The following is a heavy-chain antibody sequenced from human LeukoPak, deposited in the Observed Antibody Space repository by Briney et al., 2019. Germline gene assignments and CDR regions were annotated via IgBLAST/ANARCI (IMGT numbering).Heavy chain of an antibody. CDR3: AKGWRLGYSGYFDY. CDR1: GGSISSDSNFF. D-gene: IGHD3-16*01. Sequence: SETLSLTCTVSGGSISSDSNFFWGWIRQPPGKGLDWIGIIYYSGTTYYNPSLKSRVTIFVDTSKNLFSLRLTSVTAADTAVYYCAKGWRLGYSGYFDYWGQGTLVTVSS. V-gene: IGHV4-39*02. CDR2: IYYSGTT. J-gene: IGHJ4*02.